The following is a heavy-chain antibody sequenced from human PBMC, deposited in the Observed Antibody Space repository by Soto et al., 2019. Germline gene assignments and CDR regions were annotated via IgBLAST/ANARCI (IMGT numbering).Heavy chain of an antibody. V-gene: IGHV1-3*01. D-gene: IGHD5-18*01. J-gene: IGHJ4*02. CDR2: IDGGNDNT. Sequence: ASVKVSCKTSGYIFTDYKLHWVRQAPGQRLEWMGWIDGGNDNTKYSQNFQGRVTITRDTSASTVYMELSSLGSEDTAVYYCTTDSYGYFDYWGQGALVTVSS. CDR1: GYIFTDYK. CDR3: TTDSYGYFDY.